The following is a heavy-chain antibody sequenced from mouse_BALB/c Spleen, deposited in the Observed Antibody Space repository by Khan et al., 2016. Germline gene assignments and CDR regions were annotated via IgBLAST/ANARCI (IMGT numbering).Heavy chain of an antibody. CDR3: ARKYWDEYWYFDV. CDR1: GYTFTNYG. V-gene: IGHV9-3-1*01. J-gene: IGHJ1*01. Sequence: QIQLVQSGPELKKPGETVKISCKASGYTFTNYGMKWVKQAPGKGLKWMGWINTYTGEPTYADDFKGRFAFSLETSASTAYLQINNLKNEDTATCFSARKYWDEYWYFDVWGAGTTVTVSS. CDR2: INTYTGEP. D-gene: IGHD4-1*01.